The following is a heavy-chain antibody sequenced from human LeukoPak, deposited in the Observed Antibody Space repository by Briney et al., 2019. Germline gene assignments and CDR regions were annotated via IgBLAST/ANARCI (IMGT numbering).Heavy chain of an antibody. CDR2: IYYSGNT. CDR1: GGSISSSSYY. V-gene: IGHV4-39*01. CDR3: ARLPSSSWLNWFDP. Sequence: PSETLSLTCTVSGGSISSSSYYWGWIRQPPGKGLEWIGSIYYSGNTYHNPSLKSRVTVSVDTSKNQFSLKLNSVTAADAAVYYCARLPSSSWLNWFDPWGQGTLVTVSS. J-gene: IGHJ5*02. D-gene: IGHD6-13*01.